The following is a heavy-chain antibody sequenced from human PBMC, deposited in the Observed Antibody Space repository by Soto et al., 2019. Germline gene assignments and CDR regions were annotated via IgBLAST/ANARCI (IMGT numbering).Heavy chain of an antibody. Sequence: QVQLVESGGGVVQPGRSLRLSCAASGFTFSSYAMHWVRQAPGKGLEWVAVISYDGSNKYYADSVKGRFTISRDNSKNTLYLQTNSLRAEDTAVYYCARDHRPFYDSSGYYQGFDYWGQGTLVTVSS. D-gene: IGHD3-22*01. CDR3: ARDHRPFYDSSGYYQGFDY. V-gene: IGHV3-30-3*01. CDR2: ISYDGSNK. J-gene: IGHJ4*02. CDR1: GFTFSSYA.